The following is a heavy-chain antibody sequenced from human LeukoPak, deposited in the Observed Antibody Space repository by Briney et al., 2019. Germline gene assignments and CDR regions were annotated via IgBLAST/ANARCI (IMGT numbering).Heavy chain of an antibody. CDR2: IIPMFGTA. D-gene: IGHD3-10*01. CDR3: AREGVLWFGELLGAGYMDV. J-gene: IGHJ6*03. CDR1: GGTFSSYA. Sequence: ALVKVSCKASGGTFSSYAISWVRQAPGQGLEWMGGIIPMFGTANYAQKFQGRVTITADKSTSTAYTELSSLRSEDTAVYYCAREGVLWFGELLGAGYMDVWGKGTTVTVSS. V-gene: IGHV1-69*06.